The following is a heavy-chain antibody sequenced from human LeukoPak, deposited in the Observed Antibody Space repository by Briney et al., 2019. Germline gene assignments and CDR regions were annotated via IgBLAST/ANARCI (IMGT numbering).Heavy chain of an antibody. D-gene: IGHD6-6*01. CDR2: ITGSSSYI. J-gene: IGHJ4*02. CDR3: ASGFSSSPYFDY. V-gene: IGHV3-21*01. Sequence: GGSLRLSCAASGFTFKKYAMSWVRQAPGKGLEWVSFITGSSSYIYYTDSVKGRFTISRDNAKNSLFLQMNSLRDEDTAVYYCASGFSSSPYFDYWGQGTLVTVSS. CDR1: GFTFKKYA.